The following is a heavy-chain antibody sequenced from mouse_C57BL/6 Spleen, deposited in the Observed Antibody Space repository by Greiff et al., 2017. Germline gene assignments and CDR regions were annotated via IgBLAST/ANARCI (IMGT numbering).Heavy chain of an antibody. CDR3: ARGLRHFDY. CDR1: GYSITSGYY. J-gene: IGHJ2*01. Sequence: ESGPGLVKPSQSLSLTCSVTGYSITSGYYWNWIRQFPGNKLEWMGYISYDGSNNYNPSLKNRISITRDTTKNQFFLKLNTVTTEDTTTYCCARGLRHFDYWGQGTTLTVSS. CDR2: ISYDGSN. V-gene: IGHV3-6*01. D-gene: IGHD2-4*01.